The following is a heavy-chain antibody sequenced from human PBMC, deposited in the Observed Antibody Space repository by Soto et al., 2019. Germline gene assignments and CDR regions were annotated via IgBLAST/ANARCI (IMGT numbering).Heavy chain of an antibody. V-gene: IGHV1-18*01. CDR1: GYTFTSYG. D-gene: IGHD2-2*01. CDR3: ARSHCSSTSCYQDYYYGMDV. J-gene: IGHJ6*02. Sequence: ASVKVSFKASGYTFTSYGISWVRQAPGQGLEWMGWISAYNGNTNYAQKLQGRVTMTTDTSTSTAYMELRSLRSDDTAVYYCARSHCSSTSCYQDYYYGMDVWGQGTTVTVSS. CDR2: ISAYNGNT.